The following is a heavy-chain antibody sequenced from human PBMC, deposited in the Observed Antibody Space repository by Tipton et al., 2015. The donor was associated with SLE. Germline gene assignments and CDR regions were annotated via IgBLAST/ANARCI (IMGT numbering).Heavy chain of an antibody. CDR2: MSYSGST. CDR3: ARDVGGYGYHMDV. V-gene: IGHV4-59*12. D-gene: IGHD5-12*01. Sequence: TLSLTCTVSGGSISSFYWTWIRQPPGKGQEWIGYMSYSGSTNYNSSPKSRVTISVDASKSQFSLKLTSVTSADTAVYFCARDVGGYGYHMDVWGKGTTVTVSS. CDR1: GGSISSFY. J-gene: IGHJ6*03.